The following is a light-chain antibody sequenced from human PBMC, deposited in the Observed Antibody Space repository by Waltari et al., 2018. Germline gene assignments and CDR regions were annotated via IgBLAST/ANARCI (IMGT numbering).Light chain of an antibody. CDR3: QHYDNLPPPSYT. CDR1: QDISNY. CDR2: DAS. Sequence: IQMTQSPSSLSASVGDRVTITCQASQDISNYLNWYQQKAGNAPKLLIYDASNLETGGPSRFSGCGSGTHFTFTISSLQPEDIATYYCQHYDNLPPPSYTFGQGTKLEIK. V-gene: IGKV1-33*01. J-gene: IGKJ2*01.